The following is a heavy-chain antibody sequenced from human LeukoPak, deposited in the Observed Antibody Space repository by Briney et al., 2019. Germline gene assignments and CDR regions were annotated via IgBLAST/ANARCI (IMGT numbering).Heavy chain of an antibody. CDR2: IYSGGST. D-gene: IGHD3-16*02. CDR3: ARDLPSYDYVWGSYRHDAFDI. CDR1: GFTVSSNY. J-gene: IGHJ3*02. Sequence: GGSLRLSCAASGFTVSSNYMSWVRQAPGKGLEWVSVIYSGGSTYFADSVKGRFTISRDNSKNTLYLQMNSLRAEDTAVYYCARDLPSYDYVWGSYRHDAFDIWGQGTMVTVSS. V-gene: IGHV3-53*01.